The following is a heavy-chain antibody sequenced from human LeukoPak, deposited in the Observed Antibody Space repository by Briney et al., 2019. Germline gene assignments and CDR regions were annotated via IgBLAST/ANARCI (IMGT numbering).Heavy chain of an antibody. CDR3: AREGPGATRIDY. J-gene: IGHJ4*02. Sequence: GGSLRLSCAASGFTFSSYWMSCVRQAPGKGLEWVANIKQDGSEKYYVDSVKGRFTISRDNAKDSLYLQMNSLRAEDTAVYYCAREGPGATRIDYWGQGTLVTVSS. CDR2: IKQDGSEK. D-gene: IGHD1-26*01. V-gene: IGHV3-7*01. CDR1: GFTFSSYW.